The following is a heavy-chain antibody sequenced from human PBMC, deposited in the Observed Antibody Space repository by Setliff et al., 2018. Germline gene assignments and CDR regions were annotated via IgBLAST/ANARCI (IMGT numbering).Heavy chain of an antibody. CDR1: GGSMITNDYF. J-gene: IGHJ5*02. CDR2: IHHSGKA. V-gene: IGHV4-39*02. D-gene: IGHD3-22*01. CDR3: ARAHTWSLPNDNSGYPGWFDP. Sequence: SETLSLTCTVSGGSMITNDYFWGWIRQPPGKGLEWIVNIHHSGKAYYNPSLKSRVTMSVDTSKNHVSLKLSSVTAADPAVYYCARAHTWSLPNDNSGYPGWFDPWGQGTLVTVSS.